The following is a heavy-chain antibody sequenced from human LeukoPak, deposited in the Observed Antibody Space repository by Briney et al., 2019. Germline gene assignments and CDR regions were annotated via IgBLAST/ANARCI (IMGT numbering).Heavy chain of an antibody. Sequence: PSETLSLTCTVSGGSISSSSDYWGWIRQPPGKGLKWIGSIYYSGSTYNNPSLKSRVTISVDTSKNQFSLKLSSVTAADTAVYYCARHLRYFDWHDAFDIWGRGTMVTVSS. CDR2: IYYSGST. CDR3: ARHLRYFDWHDAFDI. D-gene: IGHD3-9*01. J-gene: IGHJ3*02. CDR1: GGSISSSSDY. V-gene: IGHV4-39*01.